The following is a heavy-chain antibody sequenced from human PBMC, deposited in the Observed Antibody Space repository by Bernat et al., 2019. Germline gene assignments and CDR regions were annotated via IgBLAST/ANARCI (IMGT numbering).Heavy chain of an antibody. CDR3: AKVPAAIRPYDAFDI. CDR1: GIIFSNYA. V-gene: IGHV3-23*01. D-gene: IGHD2-2*02. CDR2: IGGSGAIT. J-gene: IGHJ3*02. Sequence: EVQLLESGGGLVQPGGSLRLSCAASGIIFSNYAMTWVRQAPGKGLEWVSSIGGSGAITYYADSVKGRFTISRDNSKNTLYLQMNSLRAEDTAVYYCAKVPAAIRPYDAFDIWGQGTMVTVPS.